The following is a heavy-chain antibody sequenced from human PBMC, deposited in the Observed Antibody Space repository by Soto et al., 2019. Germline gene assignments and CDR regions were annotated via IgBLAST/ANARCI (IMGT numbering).Heavy chain of an antibody. CDR1: GFTFSGYS. CDR2: ISSGGTYI. Sequence: EVQLLESGGGLVKPGGSLRLSCAASGFTFSGYSMNWVRQAPGKGLEWVSSISSGGTYIYYADSVKGRFTISRDNTKNSLFLQMSSLRAEDTAVYYCAKNWGDYWGQGTLVTVSS. J-gene: IGHJ4*02. D-gene: IGHD7-27*01. CDR3: AKNWGDY. V-gene: IGHV3-21*01.